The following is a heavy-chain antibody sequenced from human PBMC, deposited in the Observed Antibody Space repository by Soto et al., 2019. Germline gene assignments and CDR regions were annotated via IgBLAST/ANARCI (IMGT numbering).Heavy chain of an antibody. CDR1: GFTFSSYA. D-gene: IGHD5-12*01. CDR2: ISYDGSNK. J-gene: IGHJ6*02. Sequence: GGSLRLSCAASGFTFSSYAMHWVRQAPGKGLEWVTLISYDGSNKYHADSVVGRFTISRDNSKNTLYLQMTSLRPEDTAVYYCARDRSGYDPYFYYGMEVRGQGTTVTVSS. V-gene: IGHV3-30-3*01. CDR3: ARDRSGYDPYFYYGMEV.